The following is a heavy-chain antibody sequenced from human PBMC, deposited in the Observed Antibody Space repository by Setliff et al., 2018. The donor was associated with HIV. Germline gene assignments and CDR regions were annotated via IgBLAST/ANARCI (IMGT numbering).Heavy chain of an antibody. J-gene: IGHJ5*02. Sequence: PSETLSLTCTVSGGSISSYYWSVFRQPPGKGLEWIGYIYYSGSSNYNPSLKSRVSMSLDTSKNQFSLKLTSVTAADTAVYYCARGGTSSNWFDPWGQGTLVTVSS. D-gene: IGHD1-26*01. CDR1: GGSISSYY. V-gene: IGHV4-59*01. CDR3: ARGGTSSNWFDP. CDR2: IYYSGSS.